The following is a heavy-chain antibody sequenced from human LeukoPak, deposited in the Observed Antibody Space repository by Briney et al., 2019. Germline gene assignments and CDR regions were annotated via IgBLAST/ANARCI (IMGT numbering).Heavy chain of an antibody. Sequence: PSETLSLTCTVSGAAISGSPYYWGWIRQPPGKGLEWIGRIHYSGNTDYNPSLKSRVIISVDTSKNQFFLKLTSVTAADTALYYCARGRETSAAGNRVDSWGQGTLVTVSS. CDR3: ARGRETSAAGNRVDS. CDR1: GAAISGSPYY. CDR2: IHYSGNT. D-gene: IGHD6-13*01. V-gene: IGHV4-39*07. J-gene: IGHJ5*01.